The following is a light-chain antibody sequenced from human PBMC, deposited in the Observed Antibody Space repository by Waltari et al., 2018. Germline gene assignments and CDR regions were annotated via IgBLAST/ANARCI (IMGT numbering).Light chain of an antibody. Sequence: QSVLTQPPSASGTRGQRVTIPCSGSSPNIGSNYVYWYQQLPGTAPKLLIYKNNQRPSVVPDRFSGSKSGTSASLAISGLRSEDEADYSCAAWDDSLSGVVFGGGTKLTVL. J-gene: IGLJ2*01. CDR2: KNN. CDR3: AAWDDSLSGVV. CDR1: SPNIGSNY. V-gene: IGLV1-47*01.